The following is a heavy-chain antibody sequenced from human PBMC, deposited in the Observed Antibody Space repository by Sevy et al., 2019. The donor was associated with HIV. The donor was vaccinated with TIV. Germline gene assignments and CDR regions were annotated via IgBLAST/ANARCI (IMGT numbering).Heavy chain of an antibody. D-gene: IGHD3-22*01. CDR3: ARWHKGYSIYYFYGMDV. J-gene: IGHJ6*02. Sequence: GGSLRLSCAGSGFTFRSYWMSWVRQAPGKGLEWVANIKQDGSEKYYVDSVKGRFTISRDNAKSSLYLQMNSLRAEDTAVYYCARWHKGYSIYYFYGMDVWGQGTTVTVSS. CDR1: GFTFRSYW. V-gene: IGHV3-7*03. CDR2: IKQDGSEK.